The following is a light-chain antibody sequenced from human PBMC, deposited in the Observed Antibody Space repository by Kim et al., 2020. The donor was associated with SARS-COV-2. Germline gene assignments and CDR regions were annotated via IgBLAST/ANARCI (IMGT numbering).Light chain of an antibody. J-gene: IGKJ1*01. V-gene: IGKV3-20*01. CDR1: QSVSKNY. CDR2: GAS. Sequence: APGERATRSCRASQSVSKNYLAWYQQDPGQAPRLLIYGASSRATGIPDRFSGSGSGTDFTLTISRLEPEDFAVYYCQQYGSSPRTFGQGTKVEIK. CDR3: QQYGSSPRT.